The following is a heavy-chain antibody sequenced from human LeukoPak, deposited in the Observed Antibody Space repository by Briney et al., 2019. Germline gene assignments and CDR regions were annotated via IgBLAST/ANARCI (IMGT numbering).Heavy chain of an antibody. CDR3: TTDLRWSGTNHWFDP. CDR1: GFTFSNAW. J-gene: IGHJ5*02. V-gene: IGHV3-15*01. D-gene: IGHD3-3*01. Sequence: PGGSLRLSCAASGFTFSNAWMSWVRQAPGKGLEWVGRIKSKTVGGTTDYAAPVKGRFTISRDDSKNTLYLQMNSLKTEDTAVYYCTTDLRWSGTNHWFDPWGQGTLVTVSS. CDR2: IKSKTVGGTT.